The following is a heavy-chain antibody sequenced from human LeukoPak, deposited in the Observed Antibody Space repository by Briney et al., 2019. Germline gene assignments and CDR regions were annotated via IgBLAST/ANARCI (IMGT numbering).Heavy chain of an antibody. V-gene: IGHV3-11*04. CDR3: ARGGYSYGDRNDY. Sequence: GGSLRLSCAASGFTFSDYYMGWIRQAPGKGLEWISYITNNGGAMFYADSLKGRLTIFRDNAKKSLYLQMNSLRPDDTALYYCARGGYSYGDRNDYWGQGTLVTVSS. D-gene: IGHD5-18*01. J-gene: IGHJ4*02. CDR1: GFTFSDYY. CDR2: ITNNGGAM.